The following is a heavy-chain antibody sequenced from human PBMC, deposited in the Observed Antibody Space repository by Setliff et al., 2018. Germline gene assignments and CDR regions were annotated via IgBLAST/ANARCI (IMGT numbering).Heavy chain of an antibody. Sequence: PGGSLRLSCAASGFTFTLFGMHWVRQAPGKGLEWVGFIRYDGSYEYYADSVQGRFTISRDNSKNTLFLHMNNLRPEDTAVYYCARRDGSIIYREFFDYWGQGALVTVSS. V-gene: IGHV3-30*03. J-gene: IGHJ4*02. CDR3: ARRDGSIIYREFFDY. D-gene: IGHD3-10*01. CDR1: GFTFTLFG. CDR2: IRYDGSYE.